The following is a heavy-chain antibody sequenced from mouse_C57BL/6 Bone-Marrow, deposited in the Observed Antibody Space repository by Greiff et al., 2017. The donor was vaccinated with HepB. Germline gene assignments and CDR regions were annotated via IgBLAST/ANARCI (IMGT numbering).Heavy chain of an antibody. J-gene: IGHJ3*01. CDR1: GYTFTSYW. V-gene: IGHV1-69*01. CDR2: IDPSDSYT. CDR3: ARFDGYYSWFAY. D-gene: IGHD2-3*01. Sequence: VKQSCKASGYTFTSYWMHWVKQRPGQGLEWIGEIDPSDSYTNYNQKFKGKSTLTVDKSSSTAYMQLSSLTSEDSAVYYCARFDGYYSWFAYWGQGTLVTVSA.